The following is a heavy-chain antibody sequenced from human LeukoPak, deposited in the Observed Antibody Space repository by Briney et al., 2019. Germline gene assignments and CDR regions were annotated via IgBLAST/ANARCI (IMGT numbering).Heavy chain of an antibody. V-gene: IGHV3-64*01. Sequence: GGSLRLSCAASGFTFSGYVMHWVRQAPGKGLEYVSAISSNGGSTYYAKSVKGRFTISRDNSKNTLYLQMGSLRAEDMAVYYCARNGLEQDYYYMDVWGKGTTVTVSS. J-gene: IGHJ6*03. CDR1: GFTFSGYV. CDR2: ISSNGGST. CDR3: ARNGLEQDYYYMDV. D-gene: IGHD1/OR15-1a*01.